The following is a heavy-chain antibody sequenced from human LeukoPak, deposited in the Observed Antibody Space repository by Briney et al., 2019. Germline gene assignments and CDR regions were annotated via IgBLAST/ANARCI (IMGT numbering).Heavy chain of an antibody. V-gene: IGHV3-33*08. CDR2: IWYDGNNK. CDR3: ARDPERYHFDY. Sequence: GGSLRLSCAASGFTFNIYSMSWVRQTPGKGLEWVAVIWYDGNNKYYADSVKGRFTISRDNSKNTVYLQMNSLRAEDTAVYYCARDPERYHFDYWGQGTLVTVSS. CDR1: GFTFNIYS. J-gene: IGHJ4*02. D-gene: IGHD1-1*01.